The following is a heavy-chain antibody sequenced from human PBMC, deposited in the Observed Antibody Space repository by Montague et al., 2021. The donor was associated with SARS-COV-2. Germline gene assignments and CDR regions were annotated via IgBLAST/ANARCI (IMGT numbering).Heavy chain of an antibody. Sequence: SETLSLTCTVSGGSISSYYWSWIRQPPGRGLQWIGYISYSGSTNCNPSLKSRVTISVDTSKNQFSLKLSSVTAADTAVYYCARVRYYGSGTSLGMDVWGQGTTVTVSS. CDR2: ISYSGST. D-gene: IGHD3-10*01. CDR1: GGSISSYY. CDR3: ARVRYYGSGTSLGMDV. J-gene: IGHJ6*02. V-gene: IGHV4-59*12.